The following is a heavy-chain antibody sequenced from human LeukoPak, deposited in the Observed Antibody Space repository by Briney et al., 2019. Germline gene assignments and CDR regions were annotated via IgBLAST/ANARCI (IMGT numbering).Heavy chain of an antibody. CDR2: ISYDGSNE. J-gene: IGHJ4*02. CDR3: AKEFNRGLPDY. V-gene: IGHV3-30*18. CDR1: GFTFSTYG. D-gene: IGHD2-21*01. Sequence: PGGSLRLSCAASGFTFSTYGMRWVRQAPGKGLEWAAVISYDGSNEYYADSVKGRFTISRDNSKNTLYLQMSSLRAEDTAVYYCAKEFNRGLPDYWGQGTLVTVPS.